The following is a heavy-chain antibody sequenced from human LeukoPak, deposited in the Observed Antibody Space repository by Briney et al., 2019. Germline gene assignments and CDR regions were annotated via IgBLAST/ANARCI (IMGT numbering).Heavy chain of an antibody. D-gene: IGHD3-22*01. Sequence: GRSLRLSCAASGLTFSSYAMHWVRQAPGKGLEWVAVISYDGSNKYYADSVKGRFTNSRDNSKNTLYLQVNSLRPEDTAVYYCARGERFSSGFESVGGDYWGQGTLVTVSS. CDR2: ISYDGSNK. CDR1: GLTFSSYA. J-gene: IGHJ4*02. CDR3: ARGERFSSGFESVGGDY. V-gene: IGHV3-30-3*01.